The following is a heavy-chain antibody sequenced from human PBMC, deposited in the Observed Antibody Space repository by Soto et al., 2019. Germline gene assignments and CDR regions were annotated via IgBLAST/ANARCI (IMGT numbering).Heavy chain of an antibody. CDR3: VKDRTMAAPNDYFDY. V-gene: IGHV3-23*01. Sequence: PGGSLRLSCVASGFTFSNFGMSWGRQAPGQGLQWVSIIGVYGVTTYYADSVRGRFTISRDNSKNTLYLQMNSLRTEDTAIYYCVKDRTMAAPNDYFDYWGQGTLVTVSS. J-gene: IGHJ4*02. CDR1: GFTFSNFG. D-gene: IGHD6-19*01. CDR2: IGVYGVTT.